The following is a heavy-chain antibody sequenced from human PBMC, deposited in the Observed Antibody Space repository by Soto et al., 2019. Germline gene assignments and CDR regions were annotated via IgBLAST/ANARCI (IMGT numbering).Heavy chain of an antibody. D-gene: IGHD3-10*01. CDR1: GFTFDNYA. V-gene: IGHV3-23*01. J-gene: IGHJ5*01. Sequence: EVQLLESGGGLVQPGGSLRISCTASGFTFDNYAMAWVRQAPGKGLEWVAGISGSGDRTNYVDSVKGRFTISRDNSKNRLYLQMKSLRAEDTALYYCAKDYGVRGIMTNLFDSRGQGTLVAVSS. CDR3: AKDYGVRGIMTNLFDS. CDR2: ISGSGDRT.